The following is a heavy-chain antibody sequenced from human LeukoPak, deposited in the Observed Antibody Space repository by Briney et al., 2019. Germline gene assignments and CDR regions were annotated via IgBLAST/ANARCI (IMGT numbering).Heavy chain of an antibody. Sequence: GASVKVSCKASRYTFTGYYMHWVRQAPGQGLEWMGWINPNSGGTNYAQKFQGRVTMTRDTSISTAYMELSRLRSDDTAVYYCARAVGRWLQLVGYWGQGTLVTVSS. CDR1: RYTFTGYY. CDR3: ARAVGRWLQLVGY. J-gene: IGHJ4*02. CDR2: INPNSGGT. D-gene: IGHD5-24*01. V-gene: IGHV1-2*02.